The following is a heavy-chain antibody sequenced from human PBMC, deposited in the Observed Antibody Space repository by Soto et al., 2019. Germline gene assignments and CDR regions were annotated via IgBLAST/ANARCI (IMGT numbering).Heavy chain of an antibody. CDR1: GFSFGVYW. V-gene: IGHV3-7*01. D-gene: IGHD3-10*01. J-gene: IGHJ4*01. CDR3: GRDSGYGSRSSVNHSLNY. Sequence: EVQLEESGGGLVQPGGSLRLSCGASGFSFGVYWTSWVRQAPGKGLEWLATIKWDASEKKYVDSVKGRFTTSRDNAKNTLYLQMDSLRAEDTAIYYCGRDSGYGSRSSVNHSLNYWGHGTLVTVPS. CDR2: IKWDASEK.